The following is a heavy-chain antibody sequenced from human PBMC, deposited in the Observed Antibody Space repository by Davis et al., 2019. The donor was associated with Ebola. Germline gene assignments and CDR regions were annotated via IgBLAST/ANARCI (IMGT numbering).Heavy chain of an antibody. CDR2: IKEDGSEK. J-gene: IGHJ4*02. Sequence: GESLKISCAASGFTFSNFYMSWVRQAPGKGLEWVGKIKEDGSEKFYLESVKGRFTISRDNAKNSLYLQMNSLRAEDTAVYYCARESLSCGGDCLDYWGQGTLVTVSS. V-gene: IGHV3-7*01. CDR1: GFTFSNFY. CDR3: ARESLSCGGDCLDY. D-gene: IGHD2-21*01.